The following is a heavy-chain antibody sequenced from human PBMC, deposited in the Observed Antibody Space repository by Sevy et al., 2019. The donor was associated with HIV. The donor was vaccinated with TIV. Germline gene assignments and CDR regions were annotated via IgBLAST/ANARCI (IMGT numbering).Heavy chain of an antibody. CDR3: TTERTYYYDSLI. CDR1: GFTFSNAW. V-gene: IGHV3-15*01. J-gene: IGHJ3*02. D-gene: IGHD3-22*01. Sequence: GGSLRLSCAASGFTFSNAWMSWVRQAPGKGLEWVGRIKSKTDGGTTDYAAPVKGRFTISRDDSKNTLYLQMNSLKTEHTAVYYCTTERTYYYDSLIWGQGTMVTVSS. CDR2: IKSKTDGGTT.